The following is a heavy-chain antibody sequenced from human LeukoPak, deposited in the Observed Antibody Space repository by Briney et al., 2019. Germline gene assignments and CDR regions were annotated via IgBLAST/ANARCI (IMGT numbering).Heavy chain of an antibody. J-gene: IGHJ4*02. V-gene: IGHV3-23*01. CDR3: AKGEARTYVDYVPPLFY. D-gene: IGHD4-17*01. CDR2: ISGSGGST. Sequence: GGSLRLSCAASGFTFSSYAMSWVRQAPGKGLEWVSAISGSGGSTYYADSVKGRFTVSRDNSKNTLYLQMNSLRAEDTAVYYCAKGEARTYVDYVPPLFYWGRGTWSPSPQ. CDR1: GFTFSSYA.